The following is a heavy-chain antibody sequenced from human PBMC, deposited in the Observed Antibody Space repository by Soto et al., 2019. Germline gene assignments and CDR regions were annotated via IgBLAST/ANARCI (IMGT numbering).Heavy chain of an antibody. Sequence: QVQRVQSGAEEKKPGASVKVSCKASGYTFTSYAMHRLRQAPVQRLECMGWINAGNGNTKYSQKFKGRVTITRDTAASSACMELSSLRSDDTAVYYCAMSIVVVTALDYLGQGTLVTVSS. CDR2: INAGNGNT. CDR3: AMSIVVVTALDY. J-gene: IGHJ4*02. D-gene: IGHD2-21*02. CDR1: GYTFTSYA. V-gene: IGHV1-3*05.